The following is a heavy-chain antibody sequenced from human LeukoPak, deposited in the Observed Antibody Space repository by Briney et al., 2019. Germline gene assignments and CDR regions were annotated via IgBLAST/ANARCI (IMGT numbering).Heavy chain of an antibody. J-gene: IGHJ3*02. CDR1: GGSFSGYY. Sequence: PSETLSLTCAVYGGSFSGYYWSWIRQPPGKGLEWIGEINHSGSTNYNPSLKSRVTISVDTSKNQFSLKLSSVTAADTAVYYCARGRIRATTDSDAFDIWGQGTMVTVSS. CDR3: ARGRIRATTDSDAFDI. CDR2: INHSGST. D-gene: IGHD1-26*01. V-gene: IGHV4-34*01.